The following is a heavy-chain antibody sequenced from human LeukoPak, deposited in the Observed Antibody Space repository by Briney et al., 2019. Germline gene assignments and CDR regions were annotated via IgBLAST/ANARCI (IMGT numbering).Heavy chain of an antibody. V-gene: IGHV3-74*01. J-gene: IGHJ4*02. D-gene: IGHD6-19*01. CDR1: GSTFSSYW. Sequence: PGGSLRLSCAASGSTFSSYWMHWFRQAPGKGLVWVSGTNTDGTITNFADSVKGRFSISRDNTKNTLYLQLNNLGAEDTAVYYCVRGASAWYGTDYWGQGILVTVSS. CDR2: TNTDGTIT. CDR3: VRGASAWYGTDY.